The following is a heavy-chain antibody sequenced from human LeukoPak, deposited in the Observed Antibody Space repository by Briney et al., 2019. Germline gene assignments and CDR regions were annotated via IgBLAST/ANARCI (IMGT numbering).Heavy chain of an antibody. D-gene: IGHD6-19*01. CDR3: ARDDGSHSGWSFDY. J-gene: IGHJ4*02. Sequence: MPSETLSLTCIVSGYSISSGYYWGWIRQPPGKGLEWIGSIYHSGSTNYNPSLKGRVTISVDTSKNQFSLKLTSVTAADTAVYYCARDDGSHSGWSFDYWGQGTLVTVSS. CDR2: IYHSGST. V-gene: IGHV4-38-2*02. CDR1: GYSISSGYY.